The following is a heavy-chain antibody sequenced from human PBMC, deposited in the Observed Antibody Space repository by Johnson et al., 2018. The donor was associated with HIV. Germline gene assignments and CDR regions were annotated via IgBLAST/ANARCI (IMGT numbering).Heavy chain of an antibody. CDR1: GFTFRNVW. J-gene: IGHJ3*02. CDR2: IKSNTDGGTV. Sequence: EVQLLESGGGLVKPGGSLRLSCEASGFTFRNVWMSWVRQAPGKGLEWVGLIKSNTDGGTVDYAAPANGRFAISRDDSKDTLYLQMNSLRSEDTAVYYCSWMLCIEGRHDAFDMWGRGTKVTVSP. CDR3: SWMLCIEGRHDAFDM. D-gene: IGHD6-6*01. V-gene: IGHV3-15*01.